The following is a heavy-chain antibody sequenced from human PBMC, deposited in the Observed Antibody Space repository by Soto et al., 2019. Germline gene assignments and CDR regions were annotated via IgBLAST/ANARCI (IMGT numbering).Heavy chain of an antibody. CDR3: ARPAAMRGGMDV. D-gene: IGHD2-2*01. V-gene: IGHV3-30*03. CDR1: GFTFSSYG. J-gene: IGHJ6*02. Sequence: QVQLVESGGGVVQPGRSLRLSCAASGFTFSSYGMHWVRQAPGKGLEWVAVISYDGSNKYYADSVKGRFTISRDNSKNTLYLQMNSLRAEDTAVYYCARPAAMRGGMDVWGQGTTVTVSS. CDR2: ISYDGSNK.